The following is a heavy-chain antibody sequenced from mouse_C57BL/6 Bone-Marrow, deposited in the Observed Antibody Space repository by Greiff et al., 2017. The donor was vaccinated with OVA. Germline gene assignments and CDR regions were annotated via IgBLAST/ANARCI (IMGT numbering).Heavy chain of an antibody. D-gene: IGHD1-1*01. CDR3: ARWAYGSSSGGG. CDR2: INPNNGGT. J-gene: IGHJ4*01. Sequence: EVQLQQSGPELVKPGASVKISCKASGYTFTDYYMNWVKQSHGKSLEWIGDINPNNGGTSYNQKFKGKATLTVDKSSSTAYMELRSLTSEDSAVYYCARWAYGSSSGGGWGQGTSVTVSS. V-gene: IGHV1-26*01. CDR1: GYTFTDYY.